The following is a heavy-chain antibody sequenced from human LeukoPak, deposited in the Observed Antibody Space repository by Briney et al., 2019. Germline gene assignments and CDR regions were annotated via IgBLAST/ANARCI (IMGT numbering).Heavy chain of an antibody. D-gene: IGHD5-24*01. Sequence: GGSLRLSCAASGFTFSSYGMHWVRQAPGKGQEWVAVIWYDGSNKYYADSVKGRFTISRDNSKNMLYLQMNSLRAEDTAVYYCARDVTMDGYNGALDYWGQGTLVTVSS. J-gene: IGHJ4*02. CDR2: IWYDGSNK. V-gene: IGHV3-33*01. CDR3: ARDVTMDGYNGALDY. CDR1: GFTFSSYG.